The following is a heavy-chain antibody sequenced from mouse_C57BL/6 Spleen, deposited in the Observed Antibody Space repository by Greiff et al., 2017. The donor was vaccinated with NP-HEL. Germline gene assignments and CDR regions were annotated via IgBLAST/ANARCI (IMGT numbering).Heavy chain of an antibody. D-gene: IGHD1-1*01. CDR2: IDPSDSYT. V-gene: IGHV1-69*01. Sequence: VQLQQPGAELVMPGASVKLSCKASGYTFTSYWMHWVKQRPGQGLEWIGEIDPSDSYTNYNQKFEGKSTLTVDKSSSTAYMQLSSLTSEDSAVYYCARNYGSSSWFAYWGQGTLVTVSA. CDR1: GYTFTSYW. CDR3: ARNYGSSSWFAY. J-gene: IGHJ3*01.